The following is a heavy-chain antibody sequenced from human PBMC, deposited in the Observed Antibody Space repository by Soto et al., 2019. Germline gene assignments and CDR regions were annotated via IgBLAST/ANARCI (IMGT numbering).Heavy chain of an antibody. D-gene: IGHD2-15*01. V-gene: IGHV3-23*01. CDR2: ITDTGVST. Sequence: EVQLLESGGGLVQPGGSLRLSCTASGFTFYTYAMTWVRQAPGKGLEWVSSITDTGVSTYYAASVKGRFTISRDNSKNTLYLQMNSLRSDDSAVYYCAKDTPVVMFLFDSWGRGTLVTVSS. CDR1: GFTFYTYA. J-gene: IGHJ4*02. CDR3: AKDTPVVMFLFDS.